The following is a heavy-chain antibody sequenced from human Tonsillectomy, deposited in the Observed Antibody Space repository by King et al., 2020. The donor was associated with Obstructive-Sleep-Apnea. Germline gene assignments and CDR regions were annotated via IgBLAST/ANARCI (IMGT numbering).Heavy chain of an antibody. CDR2: IDCYDAYV. V-gene: IGHV5-10-1*03. J-gene: IGHJ6*02. CDR3: ARLEKTTIPDAMDV. D-gene: IGHD5-24*01. CDR1: GYSFTNYW. Sequence: QLVQSGAEVKKPGESLRISCKGSGYSFTNYWINWVRQMPGKGLEWMGRIDCYDAYVNYSPSFQGHVTISADKSISTAYLQWSSLKASDTAMYYCARLEKTTIPDAMDVWGQGTAVTVSS.